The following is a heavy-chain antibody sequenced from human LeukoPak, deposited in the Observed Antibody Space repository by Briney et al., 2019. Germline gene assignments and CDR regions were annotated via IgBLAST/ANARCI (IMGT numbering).Heavy chain of an antibody. CDR3: AKLQDAYCGGDCYFDY. D-gene: IGHD2-21*02. J-gene: IGHJ4*02. Sequence: PGGSLRLSCAASGFTFSSYAMSWVRQAPGKGLGWVSAISGSGGSTYYADSVKGRFTISRDNSKNTLYLQMNSLRAEDTAVYYCAKLQDAYCGGDCYFDYWGQGTLVTVSS. CDR1: GFTFSSYA. CDR2: ISGSGGST. V-gene: IGHV3-23*01.